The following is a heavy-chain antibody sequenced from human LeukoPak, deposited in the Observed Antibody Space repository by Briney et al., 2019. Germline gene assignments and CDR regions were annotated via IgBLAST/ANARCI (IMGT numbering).Heavy chain of an antibody. CDR2: ISSSSSYI. J-gene: IGHJ2*01. Sequence: GGSLRLSCAASGITFNSYTMNWVRQAPGKGLEWVSSISSSSSYIYYAASVKGRFTISRDNAKNSLYLQMNSLRAEDSALYYCARDRPHYFDASGGGRGTLVTVSS. D-gene: IGHD3-9*01. V-gene: IGHV3-21*01. CDR1: GITFNSYT. CDR3: ARDRPHYFDASG.